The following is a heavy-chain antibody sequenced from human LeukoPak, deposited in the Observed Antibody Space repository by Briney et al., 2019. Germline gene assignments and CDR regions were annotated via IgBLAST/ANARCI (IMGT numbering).Heavy chain of an antibody. V-gene: IGHV1-2*02. CDR2: IDPHSGGT. CDR1: GNTFSRY. J-gene: IGHJ4*02. D-gene: IGHD2-21*02. Sequence: ASVKVSCNTSGNTFSRYIHWMRQAPGQGLEWMGWIDPHSGGTNSAQKFQGRVTMTRDTSISAVYMGLTSLRSDDTAVYYCAVSIQAPAIPAFDYWGQGTLVTVSS. CDR3: AVSIQAPAIPAFDY.